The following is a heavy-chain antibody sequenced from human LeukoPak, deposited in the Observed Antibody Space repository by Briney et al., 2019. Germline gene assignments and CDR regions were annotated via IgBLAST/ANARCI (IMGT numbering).Heavy chain of an antibody. V-gene: IGHV4-59*02. CDR3: ARAAVADYFDY. Sequence: SETLSLTCSVSGGSVSNYYWNWIRQPPGKGLEWIGYIYYSGTTNYNHAGTTNYNPSLKSRVTISVDTSKNQFSLELTSVTAADTAVYYCARAAVADYFDYWGQGTLVTVSS. D-gene: IGHD6-19*01. CDR2: IYYSGTTNYNHAGTT. CDR1: GGSVSNYY. J-gene: IGHJ4*02.